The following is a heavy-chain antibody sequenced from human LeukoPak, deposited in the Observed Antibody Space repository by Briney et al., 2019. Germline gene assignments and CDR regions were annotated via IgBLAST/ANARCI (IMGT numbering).Heavy chain of an antibody. Sequence: PGGSLRLSCAASGFTFSDYYMSWIRQAPGKGLEWVSYISSSGSTIYYADSVKGRFTISRDNAKNSLYLQMNSLRAEDTAVYYCARERVYYDSSGSFDYWGQGTLVTVSS. J-gene: IGHJ4*02. CDR2: ISSSGSTI. CDR1: GFTFSDYY. V-gene: IGHV3-11*04. CDR3: ARERVYYDSSGSFDY. D-gene: IGHD3-22*01.